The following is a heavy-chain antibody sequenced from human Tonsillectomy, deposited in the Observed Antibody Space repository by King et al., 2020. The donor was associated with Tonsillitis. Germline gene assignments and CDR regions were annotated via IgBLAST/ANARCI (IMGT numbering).Heavy chain of an antibody. CDR3: AKEAYHTGYEFYYFGLDG. Sequence: VQLVESGGGVVQRGGSLRLSCTASGFPFSTYGMHWVRQAPGKGLEWVAFIRYDGSNKYYADSVKGRFTISRDNSKNTLYLQMNSLRAEDTAVYYCAKEAYHTGYEFYYFGLDGWGQRTTGPGSS. J-gene: IGHJ6*01. V-gene: IGHV3-30*02. CDR1: GFPFSTYG. CDR2: IRYDGSNK. D-gene: IGHD2-2*01.